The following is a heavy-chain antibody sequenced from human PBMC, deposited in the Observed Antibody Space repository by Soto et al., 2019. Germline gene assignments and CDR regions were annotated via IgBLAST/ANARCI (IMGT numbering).Heavy chain of an antibody. CDR3: AKDLDVWPKFVAD. D-gene: IGHD2-21*01. CDR1: GFTFSSYA. CDR2: ISGGGGSI. V-gene: IGHV3-23*01. J-gene: IGHJ4*02. Sequence: GGSLRLSCAAAGFTFSSYAMSWVRQAPGKRLEWVSVISGGGGSIYYADSVKGRFTISRDNSKNTLYLQMNSLRAEDTAVYYCAKDLDVWPKFVADWGQGTPVTVSS.